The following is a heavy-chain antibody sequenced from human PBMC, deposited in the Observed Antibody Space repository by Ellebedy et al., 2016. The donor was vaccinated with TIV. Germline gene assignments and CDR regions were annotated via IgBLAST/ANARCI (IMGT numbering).Heavy chain of an antibody. CDR3: ARGYDNTGFYDCPYDH. CDR2: VFSSGYT. V-gene: IGHV4-59*01. CDR1: GGSIGRYF. J-gene: IGHJ4*02. Sequence: MPSETLSLTCSVSGGSIGRYFWTWIRQSPEKGLEWLGYVFSSGYTNYNPSLESRVTISIDTSKGQFSLRLTSVTAADTAVYYCARGYDNTGFYDCPYDHWGQGTLVTVSS. D-gene: IGHD2-21*02.